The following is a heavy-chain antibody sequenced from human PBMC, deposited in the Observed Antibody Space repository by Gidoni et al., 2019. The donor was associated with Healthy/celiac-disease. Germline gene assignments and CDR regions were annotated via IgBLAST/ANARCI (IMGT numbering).Heavy chain of an antibody. J-gene: IGHJ3*02. V-gene: IGHV3-33*01. CDR3: ARTKVPSIAAPVLAFDI. CDR1: GFPFSSYG. D-gene: IGHD6-6*01. CDR2: IWYDGSNK. Sequence: QVQLVESGGAVVQPGRSLRLSCAASGFPFSSYGMHWVRQAPGKGLGWVAVIWYDGSNKYYADSVKGRVTISRNNSKNTLYLQMNSLRAEDTAVYYCARTKVPSIAAPVLAFDIWGQGTMVTVSS.